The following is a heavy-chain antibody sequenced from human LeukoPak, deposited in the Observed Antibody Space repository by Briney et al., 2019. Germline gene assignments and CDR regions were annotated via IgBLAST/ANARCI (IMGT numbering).Heavy chain of an antibody. CDR3: ARSATGAYFDY. Sequence: GGSLRLSCAASGFTFSTYWMHWVRQAPGKGLVWVSRIHSDGSSTSYADSVKGRFTISRDNAKNTLYLQMNSLRAEDTAMYYCARSATGAYFDYWGQGTLVTVSS. CDR1: GFTFSTYW. CDR2: IHSDGSST. J-gene: IGHJ4*02. V-gene: IGHV3-74*01. D-gene: IGHD4/OR15-4a*01.